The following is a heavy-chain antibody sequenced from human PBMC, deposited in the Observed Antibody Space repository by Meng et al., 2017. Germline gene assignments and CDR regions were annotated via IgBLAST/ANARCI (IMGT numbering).Heavy chain of an antibody. CDR1: GGTFSSYA. J-gene: IGHJ4*02. Sequence: QVRVVESGGEVKKPGSSVKVSCKASGGTFSSYAISWVRQAPGQGLEWMGGIIPIFGTANYAQKFQGRVTITADKSTSTAYMELSSLRSEDTAVYYCASDLPDYYDSSGYPYWGQGTLVTVSS. CDR2: IIPIFGTA. CDR3: ASDLPDYYDSSGYPY. D-gene: IGHD3-22*01. V-gene: IGHV1-69*06.